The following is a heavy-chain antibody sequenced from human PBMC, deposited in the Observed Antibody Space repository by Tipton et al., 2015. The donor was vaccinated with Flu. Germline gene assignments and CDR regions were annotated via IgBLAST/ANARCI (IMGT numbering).Heavy chain of an antibody. CDR3: ARDRKEILTGSPRYYYGMDV. V-gene: IGHV4-59*01. CDR2: IYYSGST. D-gene: IGHD3-9*01. CDR1: GGSISSYY. J-gene: IGHJ6*02. Sequence: TLSLTCTVSGGSISSYYWSWIRQPPGKGLEWIGYIYYSGSTNSNPSLKSRVTISVDTSKNQFSLKLSSVTAADTAVYYCARDRKEILTGSPRYYYGMDVWGQGTTVTVSS.